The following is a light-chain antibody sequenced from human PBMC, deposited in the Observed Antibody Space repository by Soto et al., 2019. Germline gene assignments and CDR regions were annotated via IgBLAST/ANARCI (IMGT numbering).Light chain of an antibody. CDR2: WAS. V-gene: IGKV4-1*01. CDR1: QTVLYSSNNKNY. CDR3: QQYFLTPLT. J-gene: IGKJ4*01. Sequence: DIVMTQSPDSLAVSLGERATINCKSSQTVLYSSNNKNYLAWYQKKPGQPPKLLFYWASTRESGVPDRFSGSGSGTDFTLTISGLQAEDVAVYYCQQYFLTPLTFGGGTKVEIK.